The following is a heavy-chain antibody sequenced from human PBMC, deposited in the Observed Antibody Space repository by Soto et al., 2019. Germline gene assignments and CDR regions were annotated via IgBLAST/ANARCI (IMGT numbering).Heavy chain of an antibody. CDR2: IIPILGIA. CDR1: GGTFSSYT. D-gene: IGHD3-3*01. Sequence: QVQLVQSGAEVKKPGSSVKVSCKASGGTFSSYTISWVRQAPGQGLEWMGRIIPILGIANYAQQFQGRVTITADKSTSTAYMELSSLRSEDTAVYYCARGGYDFWSGYDSYMDVWGKGTTVTVSS. V-gene: IGHV1-69*02. CDR3: ARGGYDFWSGYDSYMDV. J-gene: IGHJ6*03.